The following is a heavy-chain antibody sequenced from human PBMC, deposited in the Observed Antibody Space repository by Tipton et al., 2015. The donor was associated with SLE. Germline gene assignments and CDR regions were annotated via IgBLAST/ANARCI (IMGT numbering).Heavy chain of an antibody. CDR2: IHHTGSS. V-gene: IGHV4-59*11. D-gene: IGHD2-15*01. Sequence: TLSLTCTVSGGSISSHYWSWVRQSPGKGLEWIGYIHHTGSSAYNPSLKSRVIASVDTSKKKVSLRLSSVTAADTAVYFCARYCSGGSCYHWFDPWGQGTLVTVSS. CDR1: GGSISSHY. CDR3: ARYCSGGSCYHWFDP. J-gene: IGHJ5*02.